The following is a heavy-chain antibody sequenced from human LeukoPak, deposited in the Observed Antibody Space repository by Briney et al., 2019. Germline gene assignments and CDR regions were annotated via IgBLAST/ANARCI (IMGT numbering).Heavy chain of an antibody. CDR1: GGSISSSSYY. CDR2: IYYSGST. D-gene: IGHD2/OR15-2a*01. V-gene: IGHV4-39*07. Sequence: SETLSLTCTVSGGSISSSSYYWGWIRQPPGKGLKWIGSIYYSGSTYYNPSLKSRVTISVDTSKNQFSLKLSSVTAADTAVYYCARDGHFHYYYMDVWGKGTTVTVSS. CDR3: ARDGHFHYYYMDV. J-gene: IGHJ6*03.